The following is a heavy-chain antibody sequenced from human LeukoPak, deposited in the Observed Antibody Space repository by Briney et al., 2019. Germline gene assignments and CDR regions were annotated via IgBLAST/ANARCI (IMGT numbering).Heavy chain of an antibody. J-gene: IGHJ4*02. CDR1: GFTFNSYA. CDR3: ARGSPYYDSSGHVPFDY. CDR2: ISYDGSNK. V-gene: IGHV3-30*04. D-gene: IGHD3-22*01. Sequence: PGSSLRLSCAASGFTFNSYAIHWVRQAPGKGLEWVAVISYDGSNKYLAGSVKGRFTISRDNAKNSLYLQMNSLRAEDTAVYYCARGSPYYDSSGHVPFDYWGQGTQVTVSS.